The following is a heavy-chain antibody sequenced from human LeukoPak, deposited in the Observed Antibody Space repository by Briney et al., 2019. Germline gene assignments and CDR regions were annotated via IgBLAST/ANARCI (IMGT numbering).Heavy chain of an antibody. CDR1: GGSFSGYY. D-gene: IGHD3-3*01. J-gene: IGHJ5*02. Sequence: SETLSLTCAVYGGSFSGYYWSWIRQPPGKGLEWIGEINHSGSTNYNPSLKSRVTISVDTSKNQFSLKLCSVTAADTAVYYCARGQGYYDFWSGYQGPGWFDPWGQGTLVTVSS. CDR2: INHSGST. CDR3: ARGQGYYDFWSGYQGPGWFDP. V-gene: IGHV4-34*01.